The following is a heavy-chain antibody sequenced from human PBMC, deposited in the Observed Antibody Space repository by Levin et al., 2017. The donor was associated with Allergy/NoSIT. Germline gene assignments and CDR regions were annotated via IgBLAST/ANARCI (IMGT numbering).Heavy chain of an antibody. J-gene: IGHJ3*02. CDR3: AKDQGFVVVPAAIAAFDI. V-gene: IGHV3-23*01. Sequence: GGSLRLSCAASGFTFSSYAMSWVRQAPGKGLEWVSAISGSGGSTYYADSVKGRFTISRDNSKNTLYLQMNSLRAEDTAVYYCAKDQGFVVVPAAIAAFDIWGQGTMVTVSS. D-gene: IGHD2-2*02. CDR2: ISGSGGST. CDR1: GFTFSSYA.